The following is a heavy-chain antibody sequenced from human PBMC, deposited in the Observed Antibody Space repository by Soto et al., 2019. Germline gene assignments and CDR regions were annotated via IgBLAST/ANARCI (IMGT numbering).Heavy chain of an antibody. J-gene: IGHJ6*02. Sequence: GESLKISCKGSGYSFTSYWISWVRQMPGKGLEWMGRVDPSDSYTNYSPSFQGHVTISADKSISTAYLQWSSLKASDTAMYYCARFGRAKIAAGGDVWGQGTTVTVSS. CDR3: ARFGRAKIAAGGDV. CDR2: VDPSDSYT. V-gene: IGHV5-10-1*01. D-gene: IGHD6-25*01. CDR1: GYSFTSYW.